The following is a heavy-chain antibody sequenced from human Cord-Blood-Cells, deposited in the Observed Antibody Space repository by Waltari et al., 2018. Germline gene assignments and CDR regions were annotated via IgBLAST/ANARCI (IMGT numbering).Heavy chain of an antibody. CDR2: MNPNSGNT. CDR1: GYTFTSYD. V-gene: IGHV1-8*03. J-gene: IGHJ4*02. CDR3: ARGLRSSSWYYFDY. Sequence: QVQLVQSGAEVKKPGASVKVSCKASGYTFTSYDINWVRQATGQGLKWMGWMNPNSGNTGYAQKFQGRVTITRNTSIITAYMELSSLRSEDTAVYYCARGLRSSSWYYFDYWGQGTLVTVSS. D-gene: IGHD6-13*01.